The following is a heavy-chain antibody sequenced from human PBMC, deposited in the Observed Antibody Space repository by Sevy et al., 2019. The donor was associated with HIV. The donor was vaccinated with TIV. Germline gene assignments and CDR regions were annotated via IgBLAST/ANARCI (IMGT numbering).Heavy chain of an antibody. D-gene: IGHD5-12*01. V-gene: IGHV4-39*01. CDR1: GGSISSSSYY. CDR2: IYYSGST. J-gene: IGHJ4*02. CDR3: ARRGMATIAGWYFDY. Sequence: SEILSLTCTVSGGSISSSSYYWGWIRQPPGKGLEWIGSIYYSGSTYYNPSLKSRVTISVDTSKNQFSLKLSSVTAADPAVYYCARRGMATIAGWYFDYWGQGTLVTVSS.